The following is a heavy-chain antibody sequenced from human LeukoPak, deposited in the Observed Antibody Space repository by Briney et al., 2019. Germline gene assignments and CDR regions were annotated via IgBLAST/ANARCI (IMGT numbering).Heavy chain of an antibody. V-gene: IGHV3-30*14. CDR2: ISYDGSNK. CDR3: ARDQLDH. D-gene: IGHD5-24*01. Sequence: PGGSLRLSCAASGFTFSSYAMHWVCQAPGKGLEWVAVISYDGSNKYYADSVKGRFTLSKDSSRNTMFLQMHGLRPEDTAVYYCARDQLDHWGQGTLVAVSP. J-gene: IGHJ4*02. CDR1: GFTFSSYA.